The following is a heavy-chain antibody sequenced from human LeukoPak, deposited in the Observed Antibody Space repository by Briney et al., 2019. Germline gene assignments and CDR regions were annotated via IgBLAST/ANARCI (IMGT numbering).Heavy chain of an antibody. V-gene: IGHV3-74*01. D-gene: IGHD1-26*01. CDR3: TTGIRWELRPRDY. J-gene: IGHJ4*02. Sequence: GGSLRLSCVASGFTFSRYWMHWVRQAPGKGLVWVSRINSDGRSTNYADSVKGRFSISRDNAENTLYLQMNSLKTEDTAVYYCTTGIRWELRPRDYWGQGTLVTVSS. CDR2: INSDGRST. CDR1: GFTFSRYW.